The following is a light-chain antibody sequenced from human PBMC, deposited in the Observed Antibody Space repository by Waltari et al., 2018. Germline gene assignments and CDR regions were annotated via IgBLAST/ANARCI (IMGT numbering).Light chain of an antibody. Sequence: QSALTQPASVSGSPGQSITLSCTGTSSEVGGYNYVPWYQQHPGKAPKLMIYDVSNRPSGVSNRFSGSKSGNTASLTISGLQAEDEADYYCSSYISSSTLELFGGGTSLTVL. CDR3: SSYISSSTLEL. CDR1: SSEVGGYNY. CDR2: DVS. V-gene: IGLV2-14*03. J-gene: IGLJ2*01.